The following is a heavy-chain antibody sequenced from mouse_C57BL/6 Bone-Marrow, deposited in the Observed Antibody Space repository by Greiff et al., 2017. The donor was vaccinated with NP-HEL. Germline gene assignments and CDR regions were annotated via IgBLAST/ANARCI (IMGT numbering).Heavy chain of an antibody. CDR1: GYTFTSYG. V-gene: IGHV1-81*01. D-gene: IGHD2-1*01. Sequence: QVQLQQSGAELARPGASVKLSCKASGYTFTSYGISWVKQRTGQGLEWIGEIYPRSGNTYYNEKFKGKATLTADKSTSTAYMEIRSLTSEDSAVYVCAREVYYGPWFAYWGQGTRVTVSA. CDR3: AREVYYGPWFAY. CDR2: IYPRSGNT. J-gene: IGHJ3*01.